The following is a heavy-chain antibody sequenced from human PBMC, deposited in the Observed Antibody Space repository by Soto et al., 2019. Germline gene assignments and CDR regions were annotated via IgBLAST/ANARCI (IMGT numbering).Heavy chain of an antibody. CDR1: GFTFSTYD. D-gene: IGHD3-10*01. Sequence: EVQLVESGGGLVQPGGSLRLSCAASGFTFSTYDMHWVRQATGKGLEWVSAIGTTGDTYYPGSVKGRFTISRENAKNSLYLQMNNLRAGDTAVYYCAREGTVFRGRGGMDVWGQGTTVTVSS. CDR2: IGTTGDT. CDR3: AREGTVFRGRGGMDV. V-gene: IGHV3-13*01. J-gene: IGHJ6*02.